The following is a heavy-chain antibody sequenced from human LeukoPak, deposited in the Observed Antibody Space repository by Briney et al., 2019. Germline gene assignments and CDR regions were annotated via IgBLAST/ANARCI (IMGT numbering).Heavy chain of an antibody. CDR1: GFTFSSYA. Sequence: TGGSLRLSCAASGFTFSSYAMSWVRQAPGKGLEWVSYISSSGSTIYYADSVKGRFAISRDNAKNSLYLQMNSLRAEDTAVYYCARDVPDYYYDSSGYSPRQFDPWGQGTLVTVSS. CDR3: ARDVPDYYYDSSGYSPRQFDP. V-gene: IGHV3-48*03. D-gene: IGHD3-22*01. J-gene: IGHJ5*02. CDR2: ISSSGSTI.